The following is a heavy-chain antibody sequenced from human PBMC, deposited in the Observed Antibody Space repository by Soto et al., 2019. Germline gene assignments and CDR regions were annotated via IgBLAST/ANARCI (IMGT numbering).Heavy chain of an antibody. D-gene: IGHD3-10*01. J-gene: IGHJ5*02. CDR2: IYYSGST. Sequence: SETLCLTGTVSGGSISSGGYYWSWIRQHPGKGLEWIGYIYYSGSTYYNPSLKSRVTISVGTSKNQFSLKLSSVTAADTAVYYCARDRATMVRGVIPRWCDPRSQTPLVTASS. CDR1: GGSISSGGYY. V-gene: IGHV4-31*03. CDR3: ARDRATMVRGVIPRWCDP.